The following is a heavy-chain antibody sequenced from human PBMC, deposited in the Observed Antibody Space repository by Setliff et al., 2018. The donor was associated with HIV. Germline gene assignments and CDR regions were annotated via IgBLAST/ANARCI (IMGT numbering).Heavy chain of an antibody. Sequence: SETLSLTCTVSGGSLSSSNYYCGWIRQPPGKGLEWIGSIYYSGNTYYNPSLKSRVTISGDTAKKQFSLKLRAVTAAYSALSYCARQGRPGDFDSWGQGTLVTVSS. CDR3: ARQGRPGDFDS. J-gene: IGHJ4*02. D-gene: IGHD7-27*01. CDR2: IYYSGNT. CDR1: GGSLSSSNYY. V-gene: IGHV4-39*01.